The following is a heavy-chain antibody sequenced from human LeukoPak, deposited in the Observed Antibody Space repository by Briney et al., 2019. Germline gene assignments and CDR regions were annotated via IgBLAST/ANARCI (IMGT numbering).Heavy chain of an antibody. CDR2: IGIDSGNT. J-gene: IGHJ4*02. CDR3: ARDHNYAFDN. Sequence: GGSLRLSCAASGFPFIDYSMNWVRRAPGKGLEWISYIGIDSGNTKYADSVKGRFTIPGDSAKNSLYLQMNSLRVEGTAVYYCARDHNYAFDNWGQGTLVTVSS. CDR1: GFPFIDYS. V-gene: IGHV3-48*04. D-gene: IGHD1-1*01.